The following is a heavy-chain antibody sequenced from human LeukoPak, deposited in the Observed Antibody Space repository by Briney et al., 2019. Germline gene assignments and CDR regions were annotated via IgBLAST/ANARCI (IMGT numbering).Heavy chain of an antibody. CDR1: GYTFTSYG. CDR2: ISAYNGNT. D-gene: IGHD3-22*01. V-gene: IGHV1-18*01. J-gene: IGHJ5*02. Sequence: ASVKVSCKASGYTFTSYGISWVRQAPGQGLEWMGWISAYNGNTNYAQKLQGRVTMTTDTSTSTAYMELRSLRSDDTAVYYCARANSSGYYTIWFDPWGQGTLVTVSS. CDR3: ARANSSGYYTIWFDP.